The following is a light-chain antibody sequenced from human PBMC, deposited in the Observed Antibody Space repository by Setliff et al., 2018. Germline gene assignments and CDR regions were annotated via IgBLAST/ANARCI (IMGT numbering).Light chain of an antibody. CDR1: TSDIGTYNY. CDR2: DVS. Sequence: QSALTQPASVSGSPGQSITISCSGTTSDIGTYNYVSWYQQYPGKAPKLVIYDVSNRPSGVSNRFSGSKSGNTASLTISGLQAEDEADYYCYSYIASTSYVFGTGTKVTVL. J-gene: IGLJ1*01. CDR3: YSYIASTSYV. V-gene: IGLV2-14*01.